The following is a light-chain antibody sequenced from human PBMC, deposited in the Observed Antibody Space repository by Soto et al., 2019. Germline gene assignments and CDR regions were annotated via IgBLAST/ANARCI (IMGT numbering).Light chain of an antibody. Sequence: QSVLTQPPSVSGAPGQRVTISCTGSSSNIGARYDVHWYQQLPGTAPKLLIYDNSNRPSGVPDRFSGSKSGTSASLAITGLQAEDDADYYCQSYDSSLSGSWVFGGGTKVTVL. J-gene: IGLJ3*02. CDR1: SSNIGARYD. CDR2: DNS. CDR3: QSYDSSLSGSWV. V-gene: IGLV1-40*01.